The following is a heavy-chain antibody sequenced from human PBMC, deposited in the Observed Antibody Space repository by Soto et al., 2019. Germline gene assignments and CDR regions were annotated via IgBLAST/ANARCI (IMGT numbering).Heavy chain of an antibody. D-gene: IGHD3-3*01. J-gene: IGHJ6*02. CDR3: ARIRSGICGVVINDYYYGLDV. V-gene: IGHV5-10-1*01. CDR2: IDPSDSYT. Sequence: ESLQISCKGSGYSFTSYWISWVRQMPGKGLEWMGRIDPSDSYTNYSPSFQGHVTISADKSISTAYLQWSSLKASDTAMYYCARIRSGICGVVINDYYYGLDVRGQGSTVTGS. CDR1: GYSFTSYW.